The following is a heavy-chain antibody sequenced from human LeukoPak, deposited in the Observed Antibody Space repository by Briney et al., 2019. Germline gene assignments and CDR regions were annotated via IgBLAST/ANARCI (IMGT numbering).Heavy chain of an antibody. CDR2: IYHSGST. V-gene: IGHV4-30-2*01. Sequence: SETLSLTCTVSGGSISSGGYYWSWIRQPPGKGLEWIGYIYHSGSTYYNPSLKSRVTISVDRSKNQFSLKLSSVTAADTAVYYCATPKGGTDAFDIWGQGTMVTVSS. CDR3: ATPKGGTDAFDI. CDR1: GGSISSGGYY. J-gene: IGHJ3*02. D-gene: IGHD3-16*01.